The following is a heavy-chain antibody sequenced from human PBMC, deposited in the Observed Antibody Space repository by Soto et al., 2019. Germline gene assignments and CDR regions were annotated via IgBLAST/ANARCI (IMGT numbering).Heavy chain of an antibody. CDR3: ARHDAMVRGPGVDP. D-gene: IGHD3-10*01. Sequence: QLQLQESGPGLVKPSETLSLTCTVSGGSISSSSYYWGWIRQPPGKGLEWIGSIYYSGSTYYNPSLKSRVTISVDTSKNQFSLKLSSVTAADTAVYYCARHDAMVRGPGVDPWGQGTLVTVSS. J-gene: IGHJ5*02. CDR1: GGSISSSSYY. CDR2: IYYSGST. V-gene: IGHV4-39*01.